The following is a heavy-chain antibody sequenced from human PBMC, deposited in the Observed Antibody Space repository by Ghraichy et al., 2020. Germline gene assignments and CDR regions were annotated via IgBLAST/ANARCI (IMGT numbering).Heavy chain of an antibody. J-gene: IGHJ4*02. V-gene: IGHV5-51*01. Sequence: GESLNISCKGSGYSFTSNWIGWVRQMPGKGLEWMGVVYPGDSDTRFSPSFRGQVTISADNSINTAYLQWSSLKASDTAMYYCARSRAPQKYSGKDFDYWGQGTLVTVSS. CDR3: ARSRAPQKYSGKDFDY. CDR2: VYPGDSDT. CDR1: GYSFTSNW. D-gene: IGHD2-21*01.